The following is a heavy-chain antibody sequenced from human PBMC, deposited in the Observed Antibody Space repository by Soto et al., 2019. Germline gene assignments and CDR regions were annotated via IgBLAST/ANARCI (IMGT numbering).Heavy chain of an antibody. V-gene: IGHV3-72*01. D-gene: IGHD1-26*01. CDR1: GFTLSDHY. J-gene: IGHJ4*02. Sequence: EVQLVESGGGLVQPGGSLRLSCAGSGFTLSDHYIDWVRQAPGKGLEWVGRSRDKAQGYSTAYAASVKGRFTTSRDESKNSVYLQMNSLRADDTAVYYCARDQGGQSGNFIFDHWGQGALVTVSS. CDR2: SRDKAQGYST. CDR3: ARDQGGQSGNFIFDH.